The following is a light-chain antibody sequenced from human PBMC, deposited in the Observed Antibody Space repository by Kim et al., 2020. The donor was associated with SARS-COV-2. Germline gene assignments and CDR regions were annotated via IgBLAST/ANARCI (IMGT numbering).Light chain of an antibody. CDR1: SSDVGGYNY. V-gene: IGLV2-8*01. CDR3: ISYAGSNSYV. Sequence: GQSVTISCTGTSSDVGGYNYVSWYQQHPGKAPKLMIYEVSKRPSGVPDRFSGSKSGNTASLTVSGLQPEDEADYYCISYAGSNSYVFGIGTKVTVL. CDR2: EVS. J-gene: IGLJ1*01.